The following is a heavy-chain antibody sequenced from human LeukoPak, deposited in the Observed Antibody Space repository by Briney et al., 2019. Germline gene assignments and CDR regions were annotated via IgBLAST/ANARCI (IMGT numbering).Heavy chain of an antibody. CDR2: ISYSGST. CDR3: ARDYYDSSQFNWFDP. J-gene: IGHJ5*02. V-gene: IGHV4-31*03. CDR1: GRSINTGGYY. Sequence: SETLSLTCTVSGRSINTGGYYWSWIRQHPEEGLEWIGYISYSGSTYYNPSLKSRVTISVDTSKNQFSLKLSSVTAADTAVYYCARDYYDSSQFNWFDPWGQGTLVSVSS. D-gene: IGHD3-22*01.